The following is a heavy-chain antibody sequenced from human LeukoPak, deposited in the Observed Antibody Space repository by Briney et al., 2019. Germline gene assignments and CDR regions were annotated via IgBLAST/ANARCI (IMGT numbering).Heavy chain of an antibody. V-gene: IGHV3-53*01. CDR1: GFTVSSDY. Sequence: GGSLRLSCAASGFTVSSDYMSWVRQAPGKGLEWVSVIYSGGSTYYADSVKGRFTISRDNSKNTLYLQMNSLRAEDTAVYYCASGSGSYRTPYYYMDVWGTGTTVTVSS. CDR3: ASGSGSYRTPYYYMDV. J-gene: IGHJ6*03. D-gene: IGHD3-10*01. CDR2: IYSGGST.